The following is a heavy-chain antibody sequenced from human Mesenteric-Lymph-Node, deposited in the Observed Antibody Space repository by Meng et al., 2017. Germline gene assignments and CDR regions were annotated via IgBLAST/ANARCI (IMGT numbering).Heavy chain of an antibody. CDR1: VGTFSSYA. CDR3: AKESGYSGDYYYYGMDV. CDR2: IIPIFGTA. J-gene: IGHJ6*02. V-gene: IGHV1-69*05. Sequence: SSVKVSCKASVGTFSSYAISWVRQAPGQGLEWMGGIIPIFGTANYAQKFQGRVTITTDESTSTAYMELSSLRSEDTAVYYCAKESGYSGDYYYYGMDVWVQGTTVTVSS. D-gene: IGHD5-12*01.